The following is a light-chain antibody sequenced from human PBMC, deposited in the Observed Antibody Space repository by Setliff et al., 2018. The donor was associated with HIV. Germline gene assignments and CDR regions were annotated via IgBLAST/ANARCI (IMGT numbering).Light chain of an antibody. V-gene: IGLV1-47*01. J-gene: IGLJ2*01. CDR1: SSNIGNNY. Sequence: QSALTQPPSVSATPGQTVTMSCSGSSSNIGNNYVYWYQQLPGMAPKLLIYRNNQRPSDVPERFSGSKSGTSASLAISRLRSEDEADYYCAAWDDLSSPDVQFGGGTKVTVL. CDR2: RNN. CDR3: AAWDDLSSPDVQ.